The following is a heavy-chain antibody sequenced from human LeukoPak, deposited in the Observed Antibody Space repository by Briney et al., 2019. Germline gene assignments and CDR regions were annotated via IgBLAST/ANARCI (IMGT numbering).Heavy chain of an antibody. Sequence: PSETLSLTCTVSGGSISSGDYYWSWIRQPPGKGLEWIGYIYYSGSTYYNPSLKSRVTISVDTSKNQFSLKLSSVTAADTAVYYCARAYDILTGYLDHDAFDIWGQGTMVTVSS. J-gene: IGHJ3*02. CDR2: IYYSGST. CDR1: GGSISSGDYY. CDR3: ARAYDILTGYLDHDAFDI. V-gene: IGHV4-30-4*08. D-gene: IGHD3-9*01.